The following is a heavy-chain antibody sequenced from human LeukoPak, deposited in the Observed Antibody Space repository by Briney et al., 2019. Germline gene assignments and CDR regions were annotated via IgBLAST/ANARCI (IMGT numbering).Heavy chain of an antibody. J-gene: IGHJ5*02. CDR3: AATDIAAAGTWLDP. D-gene: IGHD6-13*01. CDR1: GGSISSYY. V-gene: IGHV4-59*01. Sequence: PSETLSLTCTVSGGSISSYYWSWIRQPPGKGLEWLRYMHYSGTTNYNPALKSRVTISVDTSKNQFSLKLSSVTAADTAVYYCAATDIAAAGTWLDPWGQGTLVTVSS. CDR2: MHYSGTT.